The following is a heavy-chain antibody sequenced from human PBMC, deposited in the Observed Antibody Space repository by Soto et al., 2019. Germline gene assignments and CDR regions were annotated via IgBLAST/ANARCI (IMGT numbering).Heavy chain of an antibody. CDR3: AKALSSGFTDFDY. J-gene: IGHJ4*02. D-gene: IGHD6-19*01. CDR1: GFTFDDYA. Sequence: EVQLVESGGGLVQPGRSLRLSCAASGFTFDDYAMHWVRQAPGKGLEWVSGISWNSGSIGYADSVKGRFTISRDNAKTSLYLQMNSLRAEDTALYYCAKALSSGFTDFDYWGQGTLVTVSS. V-gene: IGHV3-9*01. CDR2: ISWNSGSI.